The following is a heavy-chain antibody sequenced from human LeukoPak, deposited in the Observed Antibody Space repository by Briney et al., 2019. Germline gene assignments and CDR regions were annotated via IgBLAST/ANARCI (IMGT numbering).Heavy chain of an antibody. V-gene: IGHV3-43*02. CDR2: SSGDGGTT. D-gene: IGHD3-3*01. Sequence: GRSMRLSCAAAGFTFDDYAMHWVRQAAKSGMEWVSLSSGDGGTTYYAECVKGRFTISRDNSKNSLYLQMNSLRTEDTALYYCAKIPRSTPYNYWGQGTLVTVSS. CDR1: GFTFDDYA. J-gene: IGHJ4*02. CDR3: AKIPRSTPYNY.